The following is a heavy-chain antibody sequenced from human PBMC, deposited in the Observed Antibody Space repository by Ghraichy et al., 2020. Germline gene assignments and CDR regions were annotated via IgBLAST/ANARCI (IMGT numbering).Heavy chain of an antibody. V-gene: IGHV1-18*01. J-gene: IGHJ4*02. CDR3: ARDWNYEFDY. Sequence: ASVKVSCKASGYTFTSYGISWARQAPGQGLEWMGWISVEDGRTNYARKFQGRVTVTTDISTSTAYMELRSLRSDDTAVYYCARDWNYEFDYWGQGTLVTVSS. CDR1: GYTFTSYG. CDR2: ISVEDGRT. D-gene: IGHD1-7*01.